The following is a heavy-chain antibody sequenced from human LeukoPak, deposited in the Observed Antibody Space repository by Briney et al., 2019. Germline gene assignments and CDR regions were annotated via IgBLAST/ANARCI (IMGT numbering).Heavy chain of an antibody. D-gene: IGHD4-17*01. CDR1: GFTFSSYG. Sequence: GGSLRLSCAASGFTFSSYGMHWVRQAPGKGLEWVAVISYDGSNKYYADSVKGRFTISRDNSKNTLYLQMNSLRAEDTAVYYCAKDHYGDYVRYYYYGMDVWGQGTTVTVSS. V-gene: IGHV3-30*18. CDR2: ISYDGSNK. CDR3: AKDHYGDYVRYYYYGMDV. J-gene: IGHJ6*02.